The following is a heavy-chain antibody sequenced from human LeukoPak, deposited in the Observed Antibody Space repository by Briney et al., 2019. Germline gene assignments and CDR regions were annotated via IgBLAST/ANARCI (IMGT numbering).Heavy chain of an antibody. J-gene: IGHJ4*02. D-gene: IGHD5-18*01. CDR3: ARDPGAAGYSYGYADY. CDR1: GYTFTSYG. Sequence: ASVTVSCKASGYTFTSYGISWVRQAPGQGLEWMGWISAYNGNTNYAQKLQGMVTMTTDTSTSTAYMELRSLRSDDTAVYYCARDPGAAGYSYGYADYWGQGTLVTVSS. V-gene: IGHV1-18*01. CDR2: ISAYNGNT.